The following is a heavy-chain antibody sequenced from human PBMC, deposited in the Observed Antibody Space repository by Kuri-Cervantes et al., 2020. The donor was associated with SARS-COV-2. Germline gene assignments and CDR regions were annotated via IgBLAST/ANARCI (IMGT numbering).Heavy chain of an antibody. CDR3: ARGQASRMTGGGDFHYHYMDD. CDR2: TISVLDSS. CDR1: GGTLSGFG. Sequence: SVKVSCRASGGTLSGFGLSWVRQAPGQGLEWMGGTISVLDSSTYAQKFEGRVTITADEYTDTGYMELVGLRPDDTAVYYCARGQASRMTGGGDFHYHYMDDWGAGTTVTVSS. D-gene: IGHD1-20*01. J-gene: IGHJ6*03. V-gene: IGHV1-69*13.